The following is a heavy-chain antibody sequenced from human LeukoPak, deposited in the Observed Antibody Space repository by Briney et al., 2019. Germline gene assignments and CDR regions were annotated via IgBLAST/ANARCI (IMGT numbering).Heavy chain of an antibody. CDR2: IYYSGST. V-gene: IGHV4-39*01. CDR1: GGSISSGAYY. D-gene: IGHD4-17*01. Sequence: SETLSLTCIVSGGSISSGAYYWAWIRQPPGKGLEWIGSIYYSGSTYYNPSLKSRVTISVDTSKNQFSLKLSSVTAADTAVYYCARLPTVTFFDYWGQGTLVTVSS. J-gene: IGHJ4*02. CDR3: ARLPTVTFFDY.